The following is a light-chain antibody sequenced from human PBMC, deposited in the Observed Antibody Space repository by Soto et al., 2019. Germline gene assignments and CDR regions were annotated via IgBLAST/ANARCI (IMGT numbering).Light chain of an antibody. CDR2: DAS. Sequence: EIVLTQSPATLSLSPGERAALSCRASQSVSKYLAWYQQKHGQAPRLLIYDASNRANGIPARFSGSGSGTDFTLTISSLEPEDFAVYYCQQRSDWPRITFGGGTTVEIK. J-gene: IGKJ4*01. V-gene: IGKV3-11*01. CDR1: QSVSKY. CDR3: QQRSDWPRIT.